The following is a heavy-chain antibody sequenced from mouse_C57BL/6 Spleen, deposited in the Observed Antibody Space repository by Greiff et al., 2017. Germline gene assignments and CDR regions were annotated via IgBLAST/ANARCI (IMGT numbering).Heavy chain of an antibody. CDR1: GYTFTDYY. D-gene: IGHD2-5*01. CDR2: INPNNGGT. J-gene: IGHJ1*03. Sequence: VQLQQSGPELVKPGASVKISCKASGYTFTDYYMNWVKQSHGKSLEWIGDINPNNGGTSYNQKFKGKATLTVDQSSSPAYMELRSLASEDSAVYYCASQDEVYSNYGYFDVWGTGTTVTVSS. CDR3: ASQDEVYSNYGYFDV. V-gene: IGHV1-26*01.